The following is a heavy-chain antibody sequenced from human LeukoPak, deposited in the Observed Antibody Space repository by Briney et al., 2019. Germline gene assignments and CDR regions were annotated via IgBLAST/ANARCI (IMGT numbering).Heavy chain of an antibody. V-gene: IGHV3-64D*09. J-gene: IGHJ4*02. CDR1: GFTFSSYA. CDR2: ISSNGGST. D-gene: IGHD2-21*02. Sequence: SGGSLRLSCSASGFTFSSYAMHWVRQAPGKGLEYVSAISSNGGSTYYADSVKGRFTISRDNSKNTLYLQMSSLRAEDTAVYYCVRASRYCGGDCYSRFDYWGQGTLVTVSS. CDR3: VRASRYCGGDCYSRFDY.